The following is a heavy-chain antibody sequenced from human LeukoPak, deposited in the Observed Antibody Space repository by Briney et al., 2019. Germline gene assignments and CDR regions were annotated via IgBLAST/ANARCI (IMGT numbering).Heavy chain of an antibody. CDR3: ARDRSGWYYFDY. CDR1: GFTFSSYA. V-gene: IGHV3-48*03. CDR2: ISTSGSSI. J-gene: IGHJ4*02. Sequence: GGSLRLSCAASGFTFSSYAMNWVRQAPGKGLEWVSYISTSGSSIYYADSVKGRFTMSRDNAKNSLFLEMNSLGAEDTAVYYCARDRSGWYYFDYWGQGVLVIVSS. D-gene: IGHD6-19*01.